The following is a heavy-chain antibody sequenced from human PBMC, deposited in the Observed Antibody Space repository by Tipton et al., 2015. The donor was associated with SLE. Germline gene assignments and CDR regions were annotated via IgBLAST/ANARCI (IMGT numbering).Heavy chain of an antibody. CDR2: INHSGIT. CDR1: GGSFSGYY. Sequence: TLSLTCAVYGGSFSGYYWSWIRQPPGKGLEWIGEINHSGITNCNPSLKSRVTISVDTSKNQFSLKLSSVTAADTAVYYCARHVAIAAAGYYYYYGMDVWGQGTTVTVSS. J-gene: IGHJ6*02. V-gene: IGHV4-34*01. CDR3: ARHVAIAAAGYYYYYGMDV. D-gene: IGHD6-13*01.